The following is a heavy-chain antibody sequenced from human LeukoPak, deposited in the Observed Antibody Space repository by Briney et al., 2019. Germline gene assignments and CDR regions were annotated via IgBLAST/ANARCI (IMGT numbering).Heavy chain of an antibody. J-gene: IGHJ4*02. D-gene: IGHD6-13*01. CDR1: GYTFTSYD. V-gene: IGHV1-24*01. Sequence: GASVKVSCKASGYTFTSYDINWVRQATGQGLEWMGGFDPEDGETIYAQKFQGRVTMTEDTPTDTAYMELSSLRSEDTAVYYCAGRLGYSSSWYVYWGQGTLVTVSS. CDR3: AGRLGYSSSWYVY. CDR2: FDPEDGET.